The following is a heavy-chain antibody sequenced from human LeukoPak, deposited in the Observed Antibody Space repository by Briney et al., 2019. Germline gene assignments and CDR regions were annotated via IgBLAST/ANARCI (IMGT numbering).Heavy chain of an antibody. Sequence: PGGSLRLSCAASGFTVSTNYMGWVRQAPGKGLEWVSVIYSGGSTYYADSVKGRFTIPRDNSKNTLYLQMNSLRAEDTAVYYCARGGHYDSSGYTFFYWGQGTLVTVSS. CDR2: IYSGGST. D-gene: IGHD3-22*01. J-gene: IGHJ4*02. CDR3: ARGGHYDSSGYTFFY. CDR1: GFTVSTNY. V-gene: IGHV3-53*01.